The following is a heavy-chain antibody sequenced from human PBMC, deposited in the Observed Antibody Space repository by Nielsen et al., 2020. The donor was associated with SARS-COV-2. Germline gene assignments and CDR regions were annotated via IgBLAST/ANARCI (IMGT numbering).Heavy chain of an antibody. V-gene: IGHV3-15*01. CDR3: TIDKYQLVQFHD. J-gene: IGHJ1*01. D-gene: IGHD1-1*01. CDR2: IKSKADGGTI. CDR1: GFTLSNVW. Sequence: GESLKISCAASGFTLSNVWMSWVRQAPGKGLEWVARIKSKADGGTIDYAAPVKGRFTISRDDSSSTLFLQMNSLKTEDTAVYYCTIDKYQLVQFHDWGQGTLVTVSS.